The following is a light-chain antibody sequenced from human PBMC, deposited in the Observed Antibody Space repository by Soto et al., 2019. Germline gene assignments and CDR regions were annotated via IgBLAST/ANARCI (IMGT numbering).Light chain of an antibody. CDR1: QALSNY. V-gene: IGKV1-9*01. Sequence: DIQLTQSPSVLSASVGDTVTITCRASQALSNYLAWYQQKPGKAPDLPIYSASTLQSGVPSRFSGSGSETEFSLTIRALQPEDFATYYCQQLSRYPLTFGGGTKV. CDR2: SAS. J-gene: IGKJ4*01. CDR3: QQLSRYPLT.